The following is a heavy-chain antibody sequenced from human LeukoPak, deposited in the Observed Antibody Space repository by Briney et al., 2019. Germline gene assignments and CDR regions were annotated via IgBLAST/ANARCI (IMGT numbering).Heavy chain of an antibody. V-gene: IGHV1-69*13. CDR3: ARVRLSYYYDSAWFDP. D-gene: IGHD3-22*01. CDR2: IIPIFGTA. CDR1: GGTFSSYA. J-gene: IGHJ5*02. Sequence: SVKVSCKASGGTFSSYAISWVRQAPGQGLEWMGGIIPIFGTANYAQKFQGRVTITADESTSTAYMELSSLRSEDTAVYYCARVRLSYYYDSAWFDPWGQGTLVTVSS.